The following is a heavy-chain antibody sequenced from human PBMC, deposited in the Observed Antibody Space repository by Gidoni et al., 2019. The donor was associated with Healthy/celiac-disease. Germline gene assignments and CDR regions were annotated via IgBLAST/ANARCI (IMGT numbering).Heavy chain of an antibody. J-gene: IGHJ4*02. CDR2: IYYSGST. Sequence: QLQLQESGPGLGKPSETLSLTCTVSGGSISSSSYYWGWIRQPPGKGLEWIGIIYYSGSTYYNPSLKSRVTISVDTSKNQFSLKLSSVTAADTAVYYCARLVPFIAVAGTGGGDYWGQGTLVTVSS. D-gene: IGHD6-19*01. CDR3: ARLVPFIAVAGTGGGDY. V-gene: IGHV4-39*01. CDR1: GGSISSSSYY.